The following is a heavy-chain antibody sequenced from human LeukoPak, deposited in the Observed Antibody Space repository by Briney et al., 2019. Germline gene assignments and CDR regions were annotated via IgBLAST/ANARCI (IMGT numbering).Heavy chain of an antibody. CDR3: ASTTHYYDSSGYYAGY. CDR1: GGTFSSYA. J-gene: IGHJ4*02. Sequence: ASVKVSCKASGGTFSSYAISWVRQAPGQGLEWMGGIIPIFGTANYAQKFQGRVTITADESTSTAYMELSSLRSEDTAVYYCASTTHYYDSSGYYAGYWGQGTLVTVSS. CDR2: IIPIFGTA. D-gene: IGHD3-22*01. V-gene: IGHV1-69*01.